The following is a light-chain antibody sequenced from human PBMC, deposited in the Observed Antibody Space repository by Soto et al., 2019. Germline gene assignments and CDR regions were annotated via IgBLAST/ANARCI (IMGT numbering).Light chain of an antibody. V-gene: IGKV3-15*01. CDR2: GAS. Sequence: TVMTQSPGTLSVSPGERATISCWASQAISYNVAWYQHFPGQAPRLLIHGASTRANGVPARFSGSGSGTEFTLQITSVQSEDFATYSCQQYNDWPPNYTFGRGTRLEI. CDR1: QAISYN. J-gene: IGKJ2*01. CDR3: QQYNDWPPNYT.